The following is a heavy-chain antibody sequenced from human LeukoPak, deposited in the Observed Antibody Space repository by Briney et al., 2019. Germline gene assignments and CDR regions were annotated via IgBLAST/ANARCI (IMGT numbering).Heavy chain of an antibody. J-gene: IGHJ4*02. CDR1: GYTFTGYY. CDR3: ARVDTALTPDLYYFDY. CDR2: INPNSGGT. Sequence: ASVKVSCKASGYTFTGYYMHWVRQAPGQGLEWTGWINPNSGGTNYAQKFQGRVTMTRDTSISTAYMELSRLRSDDTAVYYCARVDTALTPDLYYFDYWGQGTLVTVSS. D-gene: IGHD5-18*01. V-gene: IGHV1-2*02.